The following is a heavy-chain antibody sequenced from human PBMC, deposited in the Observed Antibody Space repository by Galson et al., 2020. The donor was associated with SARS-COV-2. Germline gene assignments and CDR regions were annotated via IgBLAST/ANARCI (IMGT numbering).Heavy chain of an antibody. CDR3: ARSGKRFYSDSCDEFDY. J-gene: IGHJ4*02. CDR1: GFSFNNFC. Sequence: QLGESLKISCEASGFSFNNFCMSWVRQAPGKGLEWVANINEDESEKYYVDYVKARFTISRDNAKNSLFLQMNRLRAEDTAVYYCARSGKRFYSDSCDEFDYWGQGTLVTVSS. CDR2: INEDESEK. V-gene: IGHV3-7*01. D-gene: IGHD3-22*01.